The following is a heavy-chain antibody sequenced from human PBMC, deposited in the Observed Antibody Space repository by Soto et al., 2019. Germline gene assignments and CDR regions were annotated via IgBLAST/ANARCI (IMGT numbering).Heavy chain of an antibody. CDR2: ISYDGSNK. CDR3: ASLYSGYDVIDY. D-gene: IGHD5-12*01. V-gene: IGHV3-30-3*01. J-gene: IGHJ4*02. Sequence: PGGSLRLSCAAPGFTFSSYAMHWVRQAPGKGLEWVAVISYDGSNKYYADSVKGRFTISRDNSKNTLYLQMNSLRAEDTAVYYCASLYSGYDVIDYWGQGTLVTVSS. CDR1: GFTFSSYA.